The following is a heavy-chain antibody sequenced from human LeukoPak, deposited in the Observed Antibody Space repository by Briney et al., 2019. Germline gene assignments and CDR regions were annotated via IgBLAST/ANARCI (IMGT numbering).Heavy chain of an antibody. CDR3: ARTPYCGGDCYVDY. J-gene: IGHJ4*02. D-gene: IGHD2-21*02. CDR1: GFSLSTSGMR. Sequence: SGPTLVNPTQTLTLTCTFSGFSLSTSGMRVSWIRQPPGKALEWLARIDWDDDKFYSTSLKIRLTISKDTSKNQVVLTMTNMDPVDTATYYCARTPYCGGDCYVDYWGQGTLVTVSS. V-gene: IGHV2-70*04. CDR2: IDWDDDK.